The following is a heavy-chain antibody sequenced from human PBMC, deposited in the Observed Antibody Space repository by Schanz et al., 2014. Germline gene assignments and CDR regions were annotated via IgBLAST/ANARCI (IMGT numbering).Heavy chain of an antibody. D-gene: IGHD1-26*01. CDR3: ARDRDQWDGNYLDY. CDR1: GYTFTSYY. CDR2: INPSGGST. J-gene: IGHJ4*02. Sequence: QVQLVQSGAEVKKPGASVKVSCKASGYTFTSYYMYWVRQAPGQGLEWMGVINPSGGSTIYAQKFQGRVTMTTDTSTSTVYMELRSLTSDDSAVYYCARDRDQWDGNYLDYWGQGTLVTVSS. V-gene: IGHV1-46*01.